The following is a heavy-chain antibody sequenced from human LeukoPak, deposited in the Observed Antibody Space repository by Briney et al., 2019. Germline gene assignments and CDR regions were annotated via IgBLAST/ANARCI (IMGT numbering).Heavy chain of an antibody. V-gene: IGHV1-2*02. J-gene: IGHJ4*02. CDR3: ARVAGGDIVVVPAATLLDY. CDR1: GYTFTGYY. CDR2: INPNSGGT. Sequence: GASVKVSCKASGYTFTGYYMHWVRQAPGQGLELMGWINPNSGGTNYAQKFQGRVTMTRDTSISTAYMELGRLRSDDPAVYYCARVAGGDIVVVPAATLLDYWGQGTLVTVSS. D-gene: IGHD2-2*01.